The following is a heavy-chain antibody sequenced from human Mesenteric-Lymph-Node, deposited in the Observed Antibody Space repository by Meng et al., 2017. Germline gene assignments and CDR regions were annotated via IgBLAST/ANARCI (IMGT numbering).Heavy chain of an antibody. CDR2: IKHSGST. D-gene: IGHD3-10*01. CDR3: ARDTPPGSNKILDY. J-gene: IGHJ4*02. Sequence: SETLSLTCAVYGGSFSGYYWSWIRQSPGKGLEWIGEIKHSGSTNYNPSLKSRVTISVDTSKNQFSLKLSSVTAADTAVYYCARDTPPGSNKILDYWGQGTLVTVSS. V-gene: IGHV4-34*01. CDR1: GGSFSGYY.